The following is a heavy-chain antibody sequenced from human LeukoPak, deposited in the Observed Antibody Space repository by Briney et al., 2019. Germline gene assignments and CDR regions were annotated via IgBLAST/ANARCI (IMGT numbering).Heavy chain of an antibody. V-gene: IGHV3-23*01. J-gene: IGHJ6*02. CDR3: AKDYANPYTMDV. CDR2: ISGSGGNT. D-gene: IGHD2-8*01. CDR1: AFSFSSYA. Sequence: HTGGSLRLSCTASAFSFSSYAMTWVRQPPGKGLEWVSVISGSGGNTYYADSVKGRFTISRDNSNNTLFLQMNSLRAEDTAVYYCAKDYANPYTMDVWGQGNTVTVSS.